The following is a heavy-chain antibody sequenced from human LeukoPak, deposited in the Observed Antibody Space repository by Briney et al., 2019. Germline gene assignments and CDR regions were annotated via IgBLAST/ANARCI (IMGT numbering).Heavy chain of an antibody. CDR3: ARDPRSITSRRGDYYFGMDV. J-gene: IGHJ6*02. V-gene: IGHV3-13*01. CDR2: IGTAGDT. Sequence: RPGGSLRLSCAASGFTFSSYDMHWVRQSTGIGLEWVSSIGTAGDTFYPDSVKGRFTISRDNAKNSLYLQMNSLRAGDTGVYFCARDPRSITSRRGDYYFGMDVWGQGTAVTVSS. CDR1: GFTFSSYD. D-gene: IGHD1-14*01.